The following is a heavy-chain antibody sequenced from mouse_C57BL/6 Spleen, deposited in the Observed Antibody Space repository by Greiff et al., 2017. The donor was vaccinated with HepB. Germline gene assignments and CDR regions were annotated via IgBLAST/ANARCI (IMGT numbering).Heavy chain of an antibody. Sequence: QVQLQQPGAELVRPGSSVKLSCKASGYTFTSYWMHWVKQRPIQGLEWIGNIDPSDSETHYNQKFKDKATLTVDKSSSTAYMQLSSLTSEDSAVYYCASAYWDEDYYAMDYWGQGTSVTVSS. D-gene: IGHD4-1*01. CDR1: GYTFTSYW. CDR3: ASAYWDEDYYAMDY. V-gene: IGHV1-52*01. J-gene: IGHJ4*01. CDR2: IDPSDSET.